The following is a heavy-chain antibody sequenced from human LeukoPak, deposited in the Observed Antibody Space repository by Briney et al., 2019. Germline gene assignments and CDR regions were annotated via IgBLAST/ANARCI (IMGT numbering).Heavy chain of an antibody. V-gene: IGHV3-7*01. Sequence: PGGSQRLSCEATGLTFSRDSMGWVRQAPGKGLEWVANIRQDGGETYYGDSVKGRFIISRDNARNSLYLQMNSLRAEDTAVYYCARVGSSGCPGDYWGQGTLVTVSS. CDR2: IRQDGGET. CDR3: ARVGSSGCPGDY. J-gene: IGHJ4*02. D-gene: IGHD6-19*01. CDR1: GLTFSRDS.